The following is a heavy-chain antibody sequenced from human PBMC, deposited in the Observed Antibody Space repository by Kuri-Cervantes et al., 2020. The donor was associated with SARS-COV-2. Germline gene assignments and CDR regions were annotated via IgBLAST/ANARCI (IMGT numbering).Heavy chain of an antibody. CDR1: GYTFTSYD. Sequence: ASVKVSCKASGYTFTSYDINWVRQATGQGLEWMGWMNPNSGNTGYAQKFQGRVTMTRDTSTSTVYMELSSLRSEDTAVYYCARTLHDYGDYVADYWGQGTLVTVSS. D-gene: IGHD4-17*01. CDR3: ARTLHDYGDYVADY. J-gene: IGHJ4*02. CDR2: MNPNSGNT. V-gene: IGHV1-8*01.